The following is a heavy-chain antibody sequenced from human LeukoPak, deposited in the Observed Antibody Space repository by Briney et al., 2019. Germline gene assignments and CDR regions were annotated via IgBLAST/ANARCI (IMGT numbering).Heavy chain of an antibody. CDR3: ARQGYSGHSQGAADY. V-gene: IGHV1-18*01. Sequence: ASVKVSCKASGGTFNSYAISWVRQAPGQGLEWMGWISVYNGNTNYAQKFQGRVTMTTDTSTSTAHMELRSLRSDDTAVYYCARQGYSGHSQGAADYWGQGTLVTVSS. CDR1: GGTFNSYA. CDR2: ISVYNGNT. D-gene: IGHD4-23*01. J-gene: IGHJ4*02.